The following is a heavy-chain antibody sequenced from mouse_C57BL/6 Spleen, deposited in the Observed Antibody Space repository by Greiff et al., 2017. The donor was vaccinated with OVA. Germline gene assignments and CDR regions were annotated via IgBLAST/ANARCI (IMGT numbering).Heavy chain of an antibody. V-gene: IGHV5-17*01. Sequence: EVQLQESGGGLVKPGGSLKLSCAASGFTFSDYGMHWVRQAPEKGLEWVAYISSGSSTIYYADTVKGRFTISRDNAKNTLFLQMTSLRSEDTAMYYCARGEDGYYAMDYWGQGTSVTVSS. J-gene: IGHJ4*01. CDR1: GFTFSDYG. D-gene: IGHD2-3*01. CDR3: ARGEDGYYAMDY. CDR2: ISSGSSTI.